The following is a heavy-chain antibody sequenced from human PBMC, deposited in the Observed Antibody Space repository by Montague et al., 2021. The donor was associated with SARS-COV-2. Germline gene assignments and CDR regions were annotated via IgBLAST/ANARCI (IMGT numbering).Heavy chain of an antibody. V-gene: IGHV4-39*01. CDR2: INYSRKT. D-gene: IGHD6-19*01. CDR1: GGSISSDTYY. CDR3: ARRAQWQLSWSFDV. Sequence: SETLSLTCTVAGGSISSDTYYWGWERQAPGKGRDGIRTINYSRKTYYNPYIKSRVTISVDSSKNQFYLKVASVTAADTAVYYCARRAQWQLSWSFDVWGRGTTVTVSS. J-gene: IGHJ2*01.